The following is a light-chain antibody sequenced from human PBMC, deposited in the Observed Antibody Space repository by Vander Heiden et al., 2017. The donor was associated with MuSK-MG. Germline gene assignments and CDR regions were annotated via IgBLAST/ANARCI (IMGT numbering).Light chain of an antibody. CDR3: QQSDTIPPLT. V-gene: IGKV1-39*01. Sequence: DIQMTQSPSSLVASVGDRVTITCRASESISRYLNWYQHKPGKAPKLLIYAASSLQSGVPSRFSGSGSGTVFTLTISSLQAEDFATYYCQQSDTIPPLTFGGGTKVEIK. CDR1: ESISRY. J-gene: IGKJ4*01. CDR2: AAS.